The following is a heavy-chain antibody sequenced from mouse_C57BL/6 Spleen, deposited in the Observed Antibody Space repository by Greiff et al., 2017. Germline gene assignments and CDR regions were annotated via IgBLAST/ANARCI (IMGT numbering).Heavy chain of an antibody. CDR3: ARSYYYGSSYSYAMDY. Sequence: VQLQESGPELVKPGASVKISCKASGYAFSSSWMNWVKQRPGKGLEWIGRIYPGDGDTNYNGKFKGKATLTADKSSSTAYMQLSSLTSEDSAVYFCARSYYYGSSYSYAMDYWGQGTSVTVSS. V-gene: IGHV1-82*01. CDR1: GYAFSSSW. J-gene: IGHJ4*01. D-gene: IGHD1-1*01. CDR2: IYPGDGDT.